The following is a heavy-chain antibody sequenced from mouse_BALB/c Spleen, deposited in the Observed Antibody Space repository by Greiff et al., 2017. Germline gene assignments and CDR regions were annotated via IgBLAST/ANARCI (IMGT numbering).Heavy chain of an antibody. J-gene: IGHJ2*01. Sequence: EVQLVESGAELVKPGASVKLSCTASGFNIKDTYMHWVKQRPEQGLEWIGRIDPANGNTKYDPKFQGKATITADTSSNTAYLQLSSLTSEDTAVYYCARGVVADWGQGTTLTVSS. V-gene: IGHV14-3*02. D-gene: IGHD1-1*01. CDR3: ARGVVAD. CDR2: IDPANGNT. CDR1: GFNIKDTY.